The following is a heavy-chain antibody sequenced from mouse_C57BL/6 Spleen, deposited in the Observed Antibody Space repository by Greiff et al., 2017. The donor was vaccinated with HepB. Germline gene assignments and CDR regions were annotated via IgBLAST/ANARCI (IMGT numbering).Heavy chain of an antibody. CDR3: AREGDGSSYEDYFDY. Sequence: QVQLQQPGTELVKPGASVKLSCKASGYTFTSYWMHWVKQRPGQGLEWIGNINPSNGGTNYNEKFKSKSTLTVDKSSSTAYMQLSSLTSEDSAVYYCAREGDGSSYEDYFDYWGQGTTLTVSS. V-gene: IGHV1-53*01. J-gene: IGHJ2*01. CDR1: GYTFTSYW. CDR2: INPSNGGT. D-gene: IGHD1-1*01.